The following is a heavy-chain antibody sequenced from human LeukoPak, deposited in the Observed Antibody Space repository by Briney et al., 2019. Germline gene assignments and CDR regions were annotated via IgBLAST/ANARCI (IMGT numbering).Heavy chain of an antibody. V-gene: IGHV3-21*01. CDR1: GFTFRSYS. Sequence: PGGSLRLSCAASGFTFRSYSMNWVRQAPGKGLEWVSSISTSRSYIYYADSVKGRFTISRDNAKNSLYLQMNSLRAEDTAVYYCARLGYSSGPHWGQGTLVTVSS. D-gene: IGHD6-19*01. CDR3: ARLGYSSGPH. CDR2: ISTSRSYI. J-gene: IGHJ4*02.